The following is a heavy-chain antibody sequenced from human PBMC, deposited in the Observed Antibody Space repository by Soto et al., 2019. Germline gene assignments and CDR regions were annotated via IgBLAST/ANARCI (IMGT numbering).Heavy chain of an antibody. J-gene: IGHJ6*02. Sequence: QVHLVESGGGVVQPGSSLRLSCAASEFTFRIFAMHWLRQSPGKGLEWVAVISYDGSRKADSVKGRFTVSRDNSWNTLYLQMNSLRAEDTAIYYCARGDREDIEEVVGVRPGEYSMDVWCQGTTVTVSS. CDR3: ARGDREDIEEVVGVRPGEYSMDV. CDR1: EFTFRIFA. D-gene: IGHD1-26*01. V-gene: IGHV3-30-3*01. CDR2: ISYDGSRK.